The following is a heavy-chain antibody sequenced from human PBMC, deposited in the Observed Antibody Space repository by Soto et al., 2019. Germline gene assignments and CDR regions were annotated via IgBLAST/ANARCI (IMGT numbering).Heavy chain of an antibody. V-gene: IGHV3-33*08. Sequence: PGGSLRLSCVASGFTFSSYGMHWVRPAPGKGLEWVAVLWYDGSNKYYADSVKGRFTISRDNSKNTLYLQMNSLRAEDTAVYYCARDGRIEQWLGTWGRNYYYGMDVWGQGTTVTVSS. CDR1: GFTFSSYG. D-gene: IGHD6-19*01. CDR2: LWYDGSNK. CDR3: ARDGRIEQWLGTWGRNYYYGMDV. J-gene: IGHJ6*02.